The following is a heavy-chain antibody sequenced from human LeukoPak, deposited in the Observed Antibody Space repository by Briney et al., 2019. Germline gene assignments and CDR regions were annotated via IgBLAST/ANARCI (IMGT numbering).Heavy chain of an antibody. CDR2: IDYSGSS. V-gene: IGHV4-59*13. J-gene: IGHJ3*02. Sequence: SETLSLTCSVSGGSISSYSWTWIRQPPGKGLEWIGFIDYSGSSNYNPSLKSRVTILADPSTNHFSLNLTSVTAADTAVYFCARDHPVADWAPDIWGRGTMVTVSS. CDR1: GGSISSYS. CDR3: ARDHPVADWAPDI. D-gene: IGHD3-9*01.